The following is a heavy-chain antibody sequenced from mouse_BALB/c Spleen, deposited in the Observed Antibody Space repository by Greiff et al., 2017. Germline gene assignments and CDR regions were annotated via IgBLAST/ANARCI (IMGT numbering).Heavy chain of an antibody. CDR3: TRSIYYYFDY. CDR2: ISTYYGDA. J-gene: IGHJ2*01. CDR1: GYTFTDYA. V-gene: IGHV1S137*01. Sequence: VQLQQSGAELVRPGVSVKISCKGSGYTFTDYAMHWVKQSHAKSLEWIGVISTYYGDASYNQKFKGKATMTVDKSSSTAYMELARLTSEDSAVYYCTRSIYYYFDYWGQGTTLTVSS. D-gene: IGHD2-1*01.